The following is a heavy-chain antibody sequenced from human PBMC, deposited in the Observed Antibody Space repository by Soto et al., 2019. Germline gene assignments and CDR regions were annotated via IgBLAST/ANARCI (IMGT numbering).Heavy chain of an antibody. Sequence: ASVKVTCKASGYTFTSYGISWVRQAPGQGLEWMGWISAYNGNTNYAQKLQGRVTMTTDTSTSTAYMELRSLRSDDTAVYYCARVEGYYDSSGYFPRYWYFDLWGR. D-gene: IGHD3-22*01. J-gene: IGHJ2*01. CDR3: ARVEGYYDSSGYFPRYWYFDL. CDR2: ISAYNGNT. V-gene: IGHV1-18*01. CDR1: GYTFTSYG.